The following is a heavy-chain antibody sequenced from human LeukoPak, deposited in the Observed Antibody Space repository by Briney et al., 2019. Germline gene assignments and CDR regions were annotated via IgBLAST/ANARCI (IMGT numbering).Heavy chain of an antibody. CDR2: IDPKNGDT. CDR1: GYSFTNYY. J-gene: IGHJ6*02. D-gene: IGHD2-8*01. V-gene: IGHV1-2*02. Sequence: ASVKVSCKTSGYSFTNYYMHWMRQAPGQGPEWMGYIDPKNGDTNYAQKFQGRVTMTRDTSISTAYMELSRLRSDDTAVYYCARIPDIVLMVYAIDDYYYGMDVWGQGTTVTVSS. CDR3: ARIPDIVLMVYAIDDYYYGMDV.